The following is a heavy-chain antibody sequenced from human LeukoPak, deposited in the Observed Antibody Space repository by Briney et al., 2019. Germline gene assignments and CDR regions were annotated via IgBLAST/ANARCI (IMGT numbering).Heavy chain of an antibody. D-gene: IGHD3-3*01. CDR3: AKDPRITIFGVVPPDNWFDP. CDR2: ISYDGSNK. V-gene: IGHV3-30*18. CDR1: GFTFSSYG. Sequence: GRSLRLFCAASGFTFSSYGVHWVRQAPGKGLEWVAVISYDGSNKYYADSVKGRFTISRDNSKNTLYLQMNSLRAEDTAVYYCAKDPRITIFGVVPPDNWFDPWGQGTLVTVSS. J-gene: IGHJ5*02.